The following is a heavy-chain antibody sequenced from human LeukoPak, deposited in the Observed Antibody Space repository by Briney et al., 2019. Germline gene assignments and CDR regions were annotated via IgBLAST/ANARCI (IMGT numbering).Heavy chain of an antibody. CDR1: GFTFSSYS. J-gene: IGHJ4*02. D-gene: IGHD3-22*01. CDR2: ISSSSSYI. CDR3: ARDLDYYDSSGYDYFDY. V-gene: IGHV3-21*01. Sequence: GGSLRLSCAASGFTFSSYSMNWVRQAPGKGLEWVSSISSSSSYIYYADSVKGRFTISRDNAKNSLYPQMNSLRAEDTAVYYCARDLDYYDSSGYDYFDYWGQGTLVTVSS.